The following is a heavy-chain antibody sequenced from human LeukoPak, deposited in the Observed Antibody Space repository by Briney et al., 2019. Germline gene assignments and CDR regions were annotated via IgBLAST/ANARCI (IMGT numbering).Heavy chain of an antibody. CDR2: IAWNSGSI. Sequence: GPSLRLSCAPAGFTLAAYAMRWVRQPPRECLGLVAGIAWNSGSIGYADSVKGRFTISRDNARNSLYLQMNSLRAEDTALYYCATDIGSQYYDSSGYDYYYYMDVWGKGTTVTVSS. D-gene: IGHD3-22*01. CDR3: ATDIGSQYYDSSGYDYYYYMDV. V-gene: IGHV3-9*01. CDR1: GFTLAAYA. J-gene: IGHJ6*03.